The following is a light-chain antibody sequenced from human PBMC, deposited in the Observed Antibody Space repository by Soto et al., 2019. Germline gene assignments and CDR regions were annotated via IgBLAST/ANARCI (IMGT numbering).Light chain of an antibody. CDR2: AAS. Sequence: DIPMTQSPSSLSASVGDRVTITCRASQTISSYLNWYQQNPGKAPKLLIYAASSLQRGVPSRFSGSGSGTDFTLTISSLQPEDFATYYCQQSSNIPYTFGQGTKLEIK. V-gene: IGKV1-39*01. J-gene: IGKJ2*01. CDR3: QQSSNIPYT. CDR1: QTISSY.